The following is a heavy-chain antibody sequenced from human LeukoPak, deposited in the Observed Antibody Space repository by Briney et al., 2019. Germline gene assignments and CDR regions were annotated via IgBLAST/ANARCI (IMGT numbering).Heavy chain of an antibody. Sequence: GGSLRLSCTASGFTFSSYSMNWVRQAPGKGLEWVSSISTSSSYIYYADSVKGRFTISRDNSKNTLYLQMNSLRAEDTAVYYCAKGSVRYSSSWYADAGSYYFDYWGQGTLVTVSS. V-gene: IGHV3-21*04. CDR3: AKGSVRYSSSWYADAGSYYFDY. D-gene: IGHD6-13*01. CDR2: ISTSSSYI. J-gene: IGHJ4*02. CDR1: GFTFSSYS.